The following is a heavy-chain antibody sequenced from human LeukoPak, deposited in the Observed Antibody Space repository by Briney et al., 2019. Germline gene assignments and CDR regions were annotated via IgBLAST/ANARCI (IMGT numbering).Heavy chain of an antibody. Sequence: PGGSLRLSCAASGFTFSDYYMSWIRQAPGKGLEWVSYISSSGSTIYYADSVKGRFTISRDNAKNSLYLQMSSLRAEDTAVYYCARAIKNVLLWFGELSPSDYWGQGTLVTVSS. J-gene: IGHJ4*02. CDR1: GFTFSDYY. CDR3: ARAIKNVLLWFGELSPSDY. V-gene: IGHV3-11*01. D-gene: IGHD3-10*01. CDR2: ISSSGSTI.